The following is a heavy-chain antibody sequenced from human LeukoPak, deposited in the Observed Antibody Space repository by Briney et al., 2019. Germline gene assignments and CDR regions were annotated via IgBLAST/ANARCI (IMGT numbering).Heavy chain of an antibody. CDR3: ARDRGHYYDSSGYYSFDY. J-gene: IGHJ4*02. CDR2: ISAYNGNT. CDR1: GGTFSSYG. V-gene: IGHV1-18*01. Sequence: ASVKVSCKAPGGTFSSYGISWVRQAPGQGLEWMGWISAYNGNTNYAQKLQGRVTMTTDTSTSTAYMELRSLRSDDTTVYYRARDRGHYYDSSGYYSFDYWGQGTLVTVSS. D-gene: IGHD3-22*01.